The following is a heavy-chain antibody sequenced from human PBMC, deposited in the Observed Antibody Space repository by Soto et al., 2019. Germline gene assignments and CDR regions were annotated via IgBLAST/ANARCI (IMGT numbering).Heavy chain of an antibody. D-gene: IGHD2-2*01. CDR1: GDSVSSNSAA. CDR3: VRERKYQLLSYSWFDS. CDR2: TYYKSKWYN. J-gene: IGHJ5*01. Sequence: SQTLSLTCAISGDSVSSNSAAWNRIRQSPSSGLEWLGRTYYKSKWYNDFAVSVNSRITINPDTSKNQFSLQLNSVTPEDTAVYYCVRERKYQLLSYSWFDSWGQGTPVTVSS. V-gene: IGHV6-1*01.